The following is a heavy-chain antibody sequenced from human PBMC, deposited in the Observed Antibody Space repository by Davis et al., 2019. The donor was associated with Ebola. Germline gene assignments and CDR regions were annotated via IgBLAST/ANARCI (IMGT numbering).Heavy chain of an antibody. J-gene: IGHJ5*02. Sequence: MPSETLSLTCAVYGGSFSGYYWSWIRQPPGKGLEWIGEINHSGSTNYNPSLKSRVTISVDTSKNQFSLKLSSVTAADTAVYYCARGRPGRGYSYLPWGQGTLVIVSS. V-gene: IGHV4-34*01. D-gene: IGHD5-18*01. CDR1: GGSFSGYY. CDR3: ARGRPGRGYSYLP. CDR2: INHSGST.